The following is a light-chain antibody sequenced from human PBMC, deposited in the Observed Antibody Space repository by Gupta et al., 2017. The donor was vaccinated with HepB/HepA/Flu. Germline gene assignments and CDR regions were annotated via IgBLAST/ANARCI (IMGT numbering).Light chain of an antibody. V-gene: IGKV2-28*01. J-gene: IGKJ5*01. CDR2: LGS. CDR1: QSLLHSNGYNY. Sequence: DNVSTQSPLSLPVTPGEPASISCRSSQSLLHSNGYNYLDWYLQKPGQSPQLLIYLGSMRASGVPDRFSGSGSGTDFTLKISRVEAEDFGVYYCMQARQTPVTFGQGTRVEIK. CDR3: MQARQTPVT.